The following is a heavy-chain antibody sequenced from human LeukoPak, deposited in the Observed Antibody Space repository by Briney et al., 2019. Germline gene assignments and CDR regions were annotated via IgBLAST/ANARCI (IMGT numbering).Heavy chain of an antibody. D-gene: IGHD5-24*01. J-gene: IGHJ5*02. Sequence: SETLSLTCAVSGYSISSGYYWGWTRQPPGKGLEWIGSIYHSGSTYYNPSPKSRVTISVDTSKNQFSLKLSSVTAADTAVYYCARRKRWLQFSFDPWGQGTLVTVSS. CDR1: GYSISSGYY. CDR2: IYHSGST. V-gene: IGHV4-38-2*01. CDR3: ARRKRWLQFSFDP.